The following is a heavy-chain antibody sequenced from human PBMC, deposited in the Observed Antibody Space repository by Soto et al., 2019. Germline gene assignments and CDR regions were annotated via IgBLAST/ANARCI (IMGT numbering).Heavy chain of an antibody. J-gene: IGHJ4*02. CDR2: MWHDGSNK. V-gene: IGHV3-33*01. CDR3: ERGVGDSSGYVHFGVDY. CDR1: GFILSSYG. Sequence: VQLVESGGGVVQPGRSLSLSCAASGFILSSYGIHWVRQTPGNGLGWVAVMWHDGSNKDYAASVKGRFTVSRDNSKNTVQEQTNSLPGADTALEYCERGVGDSSGYVHFGVDYWGQGALVTVSS. D-gene: IGHD3-22*01.